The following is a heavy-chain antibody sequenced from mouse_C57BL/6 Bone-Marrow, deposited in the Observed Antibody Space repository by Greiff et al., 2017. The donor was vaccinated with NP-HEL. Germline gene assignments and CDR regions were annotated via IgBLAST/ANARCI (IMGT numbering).Heavy chain of an antibody. D-gene: IGHD1-1*01. V-gene: IGHV1-7*01. CDR1: GYTFTTYW. J-gene: IGHJ2*01. CDR3: AILLLDY. Sequence: VQLQQSGAELAKPGDSVKLSCKASGYTFTTYWMHWVKQRPGQGLEWIGYINPSSGYTKYNQKFKDKATLTADKSSSTAYMQLSSLTYEDDAVYYCAILLLDYWGQGTTLTVSS. CDR2: INPSSGYT.